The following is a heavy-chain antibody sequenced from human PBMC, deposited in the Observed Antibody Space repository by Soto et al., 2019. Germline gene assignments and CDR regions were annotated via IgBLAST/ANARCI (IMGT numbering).Heavy chain of an antibody. D-gene: IGHD3-9*01. V-gene: IGHV4-31*03. Sequence: PSETLSLTCTVSGGSISSGGYYWSWIRQQPGKGLEWIGYIYYSGSTYYNPSLKSRVTISVDTSKNQFSLKLSSVTAADTAVYYCARDRLGKNWFDPWGQGTLVTVSS. J-gene: IGHJ5*02. CDR1: GGSISSGGYY. CDR2: IYYSGST. CDR3: ARDRLGKNWFDP.